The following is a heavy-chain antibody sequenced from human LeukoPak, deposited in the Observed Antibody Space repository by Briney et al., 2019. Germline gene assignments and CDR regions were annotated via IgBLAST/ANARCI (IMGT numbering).Heavy chain of an antibody. V-gene: IGHV4-34*01. CDR2: INHSGST. Sequence: SETLSLTCAVYGGSFSGYYWSWIRQPPGKGLEWIGEINHSGSTNYNPSLKSRVTISVDTSKNQFSLKLSSVTAADTAVYYCARHVVVVAARVFWFDPWGQGTLVTVSS. CDR1: GGSFSGYY. D-gene: IGHD2-15*01. J-gene: IGHJ5*02. CDR3: ARHVVVVAARVFWFDP.